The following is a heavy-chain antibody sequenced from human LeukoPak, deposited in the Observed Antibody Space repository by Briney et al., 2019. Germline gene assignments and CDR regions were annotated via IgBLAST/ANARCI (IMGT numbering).Heavy chain of an antibody. CDR3: AGDRNSDWYSPLDY. V-gene: IGHV3-23*01. CDR1: GVTFSSYA. D-gene: IGHD6-19*01. CDR2: ITATGDTA. Sequence: GGSLRLSCAASGVTFSSYAMSWVRQAPGKGLEWVAIITATGDTAYYADSVKGRFTISRDNSRNTVYMQMDSLRAEDTAIYYCAGDRNSDWYSPLDYWGQGSQVTVSP. J-gene: IGHJ4*02.